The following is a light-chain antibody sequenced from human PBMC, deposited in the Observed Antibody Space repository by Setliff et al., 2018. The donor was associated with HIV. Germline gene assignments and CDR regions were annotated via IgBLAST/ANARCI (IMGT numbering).Light chain of an antibody. J-gene: IGLJ1*01. CDR3: SSYAGTKSPA. Sequence: QSVLTQPASVSESPGQSITISCNGTNSDIGSYNLVSWYQQYPGKAPKIMIYEVNKRPSGASNRFSGSKSGNTASLTISGLQAEDEADYYCSSYAGTKSPAVGTGTK. V-gene: IGLV2-23*02. CDR1: NSDIGSYNL. CDR2: EVN.